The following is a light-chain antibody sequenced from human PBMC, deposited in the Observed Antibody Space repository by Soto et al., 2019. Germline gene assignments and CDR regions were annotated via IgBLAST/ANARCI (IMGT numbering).Light chain of an antibody. J-gene: IGKJ1*01. CDR1: QSISYY. V-gene: IGKV1-39*01. Sequence: DIQMTQSPSSLSASVGDRVTITCRASQSISYYLNWYQQKPGKAPKPLIYAASTLQSGAPSRFSGSGSGTDFTLTISSLQPEDFATYSCQQSYNSPQTFGQGTKVDIK. CDR2: AAS. CDR3: QQSYNSPQT.